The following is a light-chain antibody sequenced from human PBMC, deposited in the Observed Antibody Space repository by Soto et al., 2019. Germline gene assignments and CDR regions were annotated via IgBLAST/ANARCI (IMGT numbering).Light chain of an antibody. CDR2: TNT. CDR3: ADCNVTRYV. CDR1: SSNIGSNH. Sequence: QSVLTQPPSASGTPGQSVTISCSGGSSNIGSNHVTWYQHIPGTAPKLLIHTNTQRPVGVPVRFSGSKSGTSASLAISGLQYEDEADYASADCNVTRYVFGGGTKLTVL. V-gene: IGLV1-44*01. J-gene: IGLJ1*01.